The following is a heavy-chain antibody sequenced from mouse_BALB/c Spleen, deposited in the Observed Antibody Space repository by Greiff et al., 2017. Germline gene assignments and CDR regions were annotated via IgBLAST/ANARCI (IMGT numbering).Heavy chain of an antibody. V-gene: IGHV5-17*02. Sequence: EVNLVESGGGLVQPGGSRKLSCAASGFTFSSFGMHWVRQAPEKGLEWVAYISSGSSTIYYADTVKGRFTISRDNPKNTLFLQMTSLRSEDTAMYYCAREGLRRAMDYWGQGTSVTVSS. J-gene: IGHJ4*01. D-gene: IGHD2-4*01. CDR2: ISSGSSTI. CDR1: GFTFSSFG. CDR3: AREGLRRAMDY.